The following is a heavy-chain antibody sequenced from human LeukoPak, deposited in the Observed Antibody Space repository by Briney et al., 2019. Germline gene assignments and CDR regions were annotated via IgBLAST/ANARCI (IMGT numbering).Heavy chain of an antibody. D-gene: IGHD3-16*02. CDR2: INPSGGST. J-gene: IGHJ3*02. V-gene: IGHV1-46*01. CDR3: ARAGGLYDAFDI. CDR1: GYTFTSYY. Sequence: GASVKVSCKASGYTFTSYYMHWVRQAPGQGLEWMGIINPSGGSTSYAQKFQGRVTMTRDMSTSTVYMELSSLRSEDTAVYYCARAGGLYDAFDIWGQGTMVTVSS.